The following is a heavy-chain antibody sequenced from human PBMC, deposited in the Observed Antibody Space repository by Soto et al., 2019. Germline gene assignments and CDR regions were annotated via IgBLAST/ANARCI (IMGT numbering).Heavy chain of an antibody. V-gene: IGHV3-33*06. D-gene: IGHD3-3*01. CDR3: AKESDYDFWSGYFSWFDP. CDR2: IWYDGSNK. Sequence: GGSLRLSCAASGFTFSSYGMHWVRQAPGKGLEWVAVIWYDGSNKYYADSVKGRFTISRDNSKNTLYLQMNSLRAEDTAVYYCAKESDYDFWSGYFSWFDPWGQGTLVTVSS. J-gene: IGHJ5*02. CDR1: GFTFSSYG.